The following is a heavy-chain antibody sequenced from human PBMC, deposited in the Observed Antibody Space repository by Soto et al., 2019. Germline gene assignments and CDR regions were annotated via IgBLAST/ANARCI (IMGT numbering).Heavy chain of an antibody. J-gene: IGHJ4*02. V-gene: IGHV4-59*01. CDR1: YGSISSYY. Sequence: PSEALSLTCTVSYGSISSYYWGWIRHPPVKLLECIGYIYYSGSTNYNPSLKSRVTISVDTSKNQFSLKLSSVTAADTAVYYCARDKRDLRFLEWSYYFDFWGQGTLVTVSS. CDR3: ARDKRDLRFLEWSYYFDF. CDR2: IYYSGST. D-gene: IGHD3-3*01.